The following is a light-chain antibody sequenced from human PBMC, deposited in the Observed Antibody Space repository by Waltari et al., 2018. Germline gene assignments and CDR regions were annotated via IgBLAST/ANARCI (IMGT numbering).Light chain of an antibody. V-gene: IGLV2-14*01. CDR1: GNDIATYTN. CDR3: SSHTSTVPHV. Sequence: QSALTQPASMSGSPGQSITISCPGTGNDIATYTNVPWYQQHPGKVPKLMIYEVSYRPSGISTRFSGSKSGNTASLTISGLQAEDEAVYYCSSHTSTVPHVFGTGTKVTVV. J-gene: IGLJ1*01. CDR2: EVS.